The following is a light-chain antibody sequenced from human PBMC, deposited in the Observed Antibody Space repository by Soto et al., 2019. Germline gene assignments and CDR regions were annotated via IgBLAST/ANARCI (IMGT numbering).Light chain of an antibody. CDR2: AAS. CDR3: LQHNSYPHT. V-gene: IGKV1-17*01. Sequence: DIQMTQSPSSLSASVGDRVTITCPASQGIRNELGWYQQKPGKAPKRLIYAASSLQSGVPSRFSGSGYGTEFTLTISSLQPEDFATYYCLQHNSYPHTFGGGTKVDIK. J-gene: IGKJ4*01. CDR1: QGIRNE.